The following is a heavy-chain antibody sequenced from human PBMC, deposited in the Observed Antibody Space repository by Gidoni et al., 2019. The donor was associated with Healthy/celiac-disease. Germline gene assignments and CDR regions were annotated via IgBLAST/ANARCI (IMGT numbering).Heavy chain of an antibody. CDR2: IIPIFGTA. CDR3: ASSRSGSYFDY. D-gene: IGHD1-26*01. CDR1: AVTFSSYA. J-gene: IGHJ4*02. Sequence: QVQLVQSGAEVKKPGSSVKVSCKASAVTFSSYAISWVRQAPGQGLEWMGGIIPIFGTANDAQKFQGRVTINADKSTSTAYMELSSLRSEDTAVYYCASSRSGSYFDYWGQGTLVTVSS. V-gene: IGHV1-69*06.